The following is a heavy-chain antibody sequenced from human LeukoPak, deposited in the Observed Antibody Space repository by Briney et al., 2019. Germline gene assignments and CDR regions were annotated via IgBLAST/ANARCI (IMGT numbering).Heavy chain of an antibody. CDR2: IYYSGST. CDR1: GGSISSYY. J-gene: IGHJ4*02. V-gene: IGHV4-59*01. CDR3: ARGYPVYGSFDY. Sequence: SETLSLTCTVSGGSISSYYWSWIRQPPGKGLEWIGYIYYSGSTNYNPSLKSRVTISVDTSKNQFSLKLSSVTAADTAVYYCARGYPVYGSFDYWGQGTLVTVSS. D-gene: IGHD2/OR15-2a*01.